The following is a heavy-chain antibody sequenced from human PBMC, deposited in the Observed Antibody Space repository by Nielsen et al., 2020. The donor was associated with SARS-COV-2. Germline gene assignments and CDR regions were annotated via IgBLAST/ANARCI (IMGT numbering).Heavy chain of an antibody. CDR3: ARVEDSSGWYGSFDY. CDR2: MTSVGGGT. J-gene: IGHJ4*02. Sequence: GESLKISCSASGFTFSSYAMHWVRQAPGKGLEYVSTMTSVGGGTYYADSVKGRFTISRDNSKNTVYLQMSSLRAEDTAVYYCARVEDSSGWYGSFDYWGQGTLVTVSS. V-gene: IGHV3-64D*06. D-gene: IGHD6-19*01. CDR1: GFTFSSYA.